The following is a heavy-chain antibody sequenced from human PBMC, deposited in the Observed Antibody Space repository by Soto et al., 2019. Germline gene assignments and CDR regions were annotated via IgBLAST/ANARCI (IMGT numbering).Heavy chain of an antibody. D-gene: IGHD2-15*01. V-gene: IGHV4-31*03. Sequence: QVQLQESGPGLVKPSQTLSLTCTVSGGSISSGGYYWRWIRQHPGKGLEWIGYIYYGGSTYYNQSLISRVTISVDTSKNQFSLKLSAVTAAYTAVYYCARGGIVVVVAARDAFDIWGQGTMVTVSS. CDR1: GGSISSGGYY. CDR2: IYYGGST. J-gene: IGHJ3*02. CDR3: ARGGIVVVVAARDAFDI.